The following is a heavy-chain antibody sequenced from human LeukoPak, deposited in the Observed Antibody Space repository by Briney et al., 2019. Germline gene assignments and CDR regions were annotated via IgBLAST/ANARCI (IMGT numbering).Heavy chain of an antibody. D-gene: IGHD3-3*01. J-gene: IGHJ4*02. V-gene: IGHV3-7*01. Sequence: PGGSLKLSCAASGFNFSKYWMSWVRQAPGKGLEWVASIKEDGDKKFYVDSVKGRFTLSRDNAKNSLFLQMNSLRAEDTAVYYCAREGFFLRFIFDEEPESFDYWGQGILVTVAS. CDR2: IKEDGDKK. CDR3: AREGFFLRFIFDEEPESFDY. CDR1: GFNFSKYW.